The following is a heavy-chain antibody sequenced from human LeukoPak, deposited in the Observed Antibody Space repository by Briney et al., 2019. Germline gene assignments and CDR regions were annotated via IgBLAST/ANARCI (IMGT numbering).Heavy chain of an antibody. D-gene: IGHD6-6*01. CDR3: VKYGSSWGVFDY. J-gene: IGHJ4*02. Sequence: SETLSLTCTVSGDSISSSTYYWGWIRQPPGRGLEWIGSIYYSGNTYYNPSLKSRVTISLDTSKNQFSLRLSSVTAADTAVYYCVKYGSSWGVFDYWGQGTLVTVSS. CDR2: IYYSGNT. V-gene: IGHV4-39*07. CDR1: GDSISSSTYY.